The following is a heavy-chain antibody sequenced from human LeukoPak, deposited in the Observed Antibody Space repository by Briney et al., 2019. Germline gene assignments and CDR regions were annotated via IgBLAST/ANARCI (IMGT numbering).Heavy chain of an antibody. CDR2: IIPILGIA. D-gene: IGHD3-16*01. V-gene: IGHV1-69*04. J-gene: IGHJ4*02. CDR3: ASPFEGGVDY. Sequence: RASVKVSCKASGGTFSSYAISWVRQAPGQGLEWMGRIIPILGIANYAQKFQGRVTITADKSTSTGYMELSSLRSEDTAVYYCASPFEGGVDYWGQGTLVTVSS. CDR1: GGTFSSYA.